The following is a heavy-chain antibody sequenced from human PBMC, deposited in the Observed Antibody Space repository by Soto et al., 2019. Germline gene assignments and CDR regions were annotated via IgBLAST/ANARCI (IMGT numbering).Heavy chain of an antibody. J-gene: IGHJ1*01. CDR3: AKETVKIAYFQH. CDR2: ISGSGGST. CDR1: GFTFSSYA. Sequence: EVQLLESGGGLVQPGGSLRLSCAASGFTFSSYAMSWVRQAPGKGLEWVSAISGSGGSTYYADSVKGRFTISRDNSKNTLYLQLNSLRVEDTAVYYSAKETVKIAYFQHWGQGTLVTLSS. V-gene: IGHV3-23*01. D-gene: IGHD3-22*01.